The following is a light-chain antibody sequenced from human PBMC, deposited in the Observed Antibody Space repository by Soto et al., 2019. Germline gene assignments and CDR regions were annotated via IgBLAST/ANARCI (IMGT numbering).Light chain of an antibody. J-gene: IGKJ2*01. CDR1: QSVSSD. Sequence: EIVLTQSPATLSLSPGERATLSCRASQSVSSDLAWYQQKPGQAPRLLIYDASNRATGIPARFSGSGSGTDFTLTSSSLDPEDFAVYYCQQRSNWPTFGQGTKLEIK. V-gene: IGKV3-11*01. CDR3: QQRSNWPT. CDR2: DAS.